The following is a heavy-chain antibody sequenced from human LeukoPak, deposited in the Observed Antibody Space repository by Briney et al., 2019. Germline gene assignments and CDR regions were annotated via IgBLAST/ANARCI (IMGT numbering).Heavy chain of an antibody. CDR3: ARPTLSGSGIVGYFDL. V-gene: IGHV5-51*01. CDR2: IYPSDSDT. D-gene: IGHD3-10*01. J-gene: IGHJ2*01. CDR1: GYSFTSYW. Sequence: GESLKISCKGSGYSFTSYWIGWVRQMPGKGLEWMGIIYPSDSDTRYSPSFQGQVTISADKSISTAYLQWSSLKASDTAMYYCARPTLSGSGIVGYFDLWGRGTLVTVSS.